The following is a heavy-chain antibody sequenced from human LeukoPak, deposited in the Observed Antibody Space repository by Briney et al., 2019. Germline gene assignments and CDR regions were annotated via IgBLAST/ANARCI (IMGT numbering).Heavy chain of an antibody. J-gene: IGHJ3*02. CDR3: ARENLSGGSGRRDAFDI. CDR1: GGSISSYY. D-gene: IGHD3-10*01. CDR2: IYYSGST. V-gene: IGHV4-59*01. Sequence: PSETLSLTCTVSGGSISSYYWSWIRQPPGKGLEWIGYIYYSGSTNYNPSLKSRVTISVDTSKNQFSLKLSSVTAADPAVYYCARENLSGGSGRRDAFDIWGQGTMVTVSS.